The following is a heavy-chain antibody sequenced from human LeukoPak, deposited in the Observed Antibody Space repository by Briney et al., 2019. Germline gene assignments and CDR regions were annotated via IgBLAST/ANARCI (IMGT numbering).Heavy chain of an antibody. CDR2: INSDGSST. D-gene: IGHD4-23*01. Sequence: PGGSLRLSCAASGFTFSSYWMHWVRQAPGKGLVWVSRINSDGSSTSYADSVKGRFTISRDNAKNTLYLQMNSLRAEDTAVYYCASTKEDYGGNPTPDYWGQGTLVTVSS. V-gene: IGHV3-74*01. CDR3: ASTKEDYGGNPTPDY. CDR1: GFTFSSYW. J-gene: IGHJ4*02.